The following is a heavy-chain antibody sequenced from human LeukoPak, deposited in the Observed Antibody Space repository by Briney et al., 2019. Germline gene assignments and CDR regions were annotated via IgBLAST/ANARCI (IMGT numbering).Heavy chain of an antibody. D-gene: IGHD4/OR15-4a*01. V-gene: IGHV4-31*03. CDR1: GGSISSGGYY. CDR3: ARLTSSNSGSSFDY. Sequence: SETLSLTCTVSGGSISSGGYYWSWIRQHPGKGLEWIGYIYYSGSTYYNPSLKSRVTISVDTSKNQFSLRLTSVTAADTAVYYCARLTSSNSGSSFDYWGQGTLVTVSS. CDR2: IYYSGST. J-gene: IGHJ4*02.